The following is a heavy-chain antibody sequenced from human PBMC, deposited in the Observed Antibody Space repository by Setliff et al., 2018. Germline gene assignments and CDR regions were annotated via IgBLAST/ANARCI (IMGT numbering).Heavy chain of an antibody. CDR1: GYTFSDYG. CDR2: ISAYSGKA. CDR3: SRLVRYCTTTSCQGLSGDEY. Sequence: ASVKVSCKASGYTFSDYGITWVRQAPGQGLEWMGWISAYSGKAYYAQKLQDRATMTTDTSTGTAYLELRSLRSDDTAVYYCSRLVRYCTTTSCQGLSGDEYWGQGTLVTVSS. D-gene: IGHD2-2*01. J-gene: IGHJ4*02. V-gene: IGHV1-18*01.